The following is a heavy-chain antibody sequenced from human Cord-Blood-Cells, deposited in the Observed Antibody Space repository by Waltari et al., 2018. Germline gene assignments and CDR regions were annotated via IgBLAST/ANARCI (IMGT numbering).Heavy chain of an antibody. D-gene: IGHD3-16*01. CDR2: INPNSGGT. CDR3: ATGLGDDAFDI. Sequence: VQLVQSGAGVTKPGASVTVSCKASGYTFTGYYMRWVRQDPGQGLEWMGWINPNSGGTNYAQKFQGWVTMTRDTSISTAYMELSRLRSDDTAVYYCATGLGDDAFDIWGQGTMVTVSS. CDR1: GYTFTGYY. V-gene: IGHV1-2*04. J-gene: IGHJ3*02.